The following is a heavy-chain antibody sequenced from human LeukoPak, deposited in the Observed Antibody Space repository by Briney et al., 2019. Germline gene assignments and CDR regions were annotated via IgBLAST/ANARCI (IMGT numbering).Heavy chain of an antibody. CDR2: MNPNSGNT. J-gene: IGHJ6*03. D-gene: IGHD3-22*01. V-gene: IGHV1-8*01. CDR1: GYTFTSYD. CDR3: ARGGVGDYYDSSGFRYYYYYYMDV. Sequence: ASVKVSCKASGYTFTSYDINWVRQATGQGLEWMGWMNPNSGNTGYAQKFQGRVTMTRNTSISTAYMELSSLRSEDTAVYYCARGGVGDYYDSSGFRYYYYYYMDVWGEGTTVTVSS.